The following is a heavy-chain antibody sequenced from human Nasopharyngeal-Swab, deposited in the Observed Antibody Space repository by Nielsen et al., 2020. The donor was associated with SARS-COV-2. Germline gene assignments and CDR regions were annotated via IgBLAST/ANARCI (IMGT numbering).Heavy chain of an antibody. D-gene: IGHD4-17*01. CDR2: IDCDDDK. Sequence: SGPTLVKPTQTLTLTCTFSGFSLSTSGMCVIWIRQPLGKALEWLALIDCDDDKYYSTSLKTRLTISKDTSKNQVVLTMTNMDPVDTATYYCARMTTDDYGDYAWYDYWGQGTLVTVSS. J-gene: IGHJ4*02. V-gene: IGHV2-70*01. CDR3: ARMTTDDYGDYAWYDY. CDR1: GFSLSTSGMC.